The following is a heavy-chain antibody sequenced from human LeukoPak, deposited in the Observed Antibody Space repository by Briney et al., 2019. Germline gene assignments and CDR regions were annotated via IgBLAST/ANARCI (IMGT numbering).Heavy chain of an antibody. CDR2: IIPIFGTA. CDR3: AGDYCDSSGYYFGY. Sequence: SVKVSCKASGGAFSSYVISWVRQAPGQGLEWMGGIIPIFGTANYAQKFQGRVTITTDESTSTAYMELSSLRSEDTAVYYCAGDYCDSSGYYFGYWGQGTLVTVSS. D-gene: IGHD3-22*01. V-gene: IGHV1-69*05. CDR1: GGAFSSYV. J-gene: IGHJ4*02.